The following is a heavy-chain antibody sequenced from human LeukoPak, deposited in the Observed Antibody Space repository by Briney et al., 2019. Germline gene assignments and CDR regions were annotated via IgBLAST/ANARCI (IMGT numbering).Heavy chain of an antibody. CDR3: AREGGSYGMDV. D-gene: IGHD1-26*01. V-gene: IGHV3-11*01. J-gene: IGHJ6*02. CDR1: GFTFRDYY. CDR2: ISSTISTT. Sequence: KSGGSLRLSCAASGFTFRDYYMSWIRQAPGTGLEWISYISSTISTTYYADSVKGRFTISRDNAKNSLYLQMNSLRADDTAVYFCAREGGSYGMDVWGQGTTVTVSS.